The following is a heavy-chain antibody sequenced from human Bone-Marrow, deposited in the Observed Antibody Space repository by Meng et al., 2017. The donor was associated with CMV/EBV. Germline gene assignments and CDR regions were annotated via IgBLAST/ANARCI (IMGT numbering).Heavy chain of an antibody. J-gene: IGHJ5*02. CDR3: ARDLSPGYHEENWFDP. V-gene: IGHV3-53*05. CDR2: IYSGGST. D-gene: IGHD2-2*01. CDR1: GFTVSSNY. Sequence: GESLKISCAASGFTVSSNYMSWVRQAPGKGLEWVSVIYSGGSTYYADSVKGRFTISRDNSKNTLYLQMNSLRAEDTAVYYCARDLSPGYHEENWFDPWGQGTLVTVSS.